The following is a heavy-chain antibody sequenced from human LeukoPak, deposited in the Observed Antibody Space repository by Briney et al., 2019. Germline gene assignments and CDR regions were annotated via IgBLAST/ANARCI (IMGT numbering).Heavy chain of an antibody. D-gene: IGHD2-2*02. Sequence: PSETLSLTCAVYGGSFSGYYWSWIRQPPGKGLEWIGEINHSGSTNYNPSLKSRVTISVDTSKNQFSLKLSPVTAADTAVYYCASFSGCSSTSCYTAEYFQHWGQGTLVTVSS. CDR3: ASFSGCSSTSCYTAEYFQH. CDR1: GGSFSGYY. V-gene: IGHV4-34*01. CDR2: INHSGST. J-gene: IGHJ1*01.